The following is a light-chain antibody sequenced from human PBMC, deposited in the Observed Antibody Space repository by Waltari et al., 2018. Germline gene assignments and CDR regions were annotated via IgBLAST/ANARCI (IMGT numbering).Light chain of an antibody. CDR3: QQSYNTPRT. CDR1: QSISSY. Sequence: DIQMTQSPSSLSASVGDRVTITSRASQSISSYLNSYLNWYQQKPGKAPKLLIYAASSLQSGVPSRFSGSGSGTDFTLTISSLQPEDFGTYYCQQSYNTPRTFGQGTKLEIK. V-gene: IGKV1-39*01. J-gene: IGKJ2*01. CDR2: AAS.